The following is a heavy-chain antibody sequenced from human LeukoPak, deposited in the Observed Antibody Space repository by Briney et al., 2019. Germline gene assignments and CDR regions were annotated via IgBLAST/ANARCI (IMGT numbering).Heavy chain of an antibody. CDR3: ARDSGTTGEVKFDP. D-gene: IGHD3-10*01. V-gene: IGHV4-34*01. CDR2: INHSGST. CDR1: GGSFSGYY. J-gene: IGHJ5*02. Sequence: KSSETLSLTCAVYGGSFSGYYWSWIRQPPGKGLEWIGEINHSGSTNYSPSLRSRVTISVDTSKNQFSLKLSSVTAADTAVYYCARDSGTTGEVKFDPWGQGTLVTVSS.